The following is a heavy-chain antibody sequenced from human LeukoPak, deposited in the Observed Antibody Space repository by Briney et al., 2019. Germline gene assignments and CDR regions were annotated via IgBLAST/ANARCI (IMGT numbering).Heavy chain of an antibody. V-gene: IGHV3-23*01. Sequence: GGSLRLSCAASGFTFSNYAISWVRQAPGKGLEWVSTISDSISSTYYADSVKGRFTISRDNSKNTLYLQMNSLRAEDTAVYYCAKGQAATMYYFDYWGQGTLVTVSS. CDR3: AKGQAATMYYFDY. D-gene: IGHD6-13*01. J-gene: IGHJ4*02. CDR2: ISDSISST. CDR1: GFTFSNYA.